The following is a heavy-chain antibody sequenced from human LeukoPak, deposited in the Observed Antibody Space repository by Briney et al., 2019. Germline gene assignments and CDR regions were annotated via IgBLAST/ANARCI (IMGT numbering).Heavy chain of an antibody. CDR2: ISYDGSNE. D-gene: IGHD3-10*01. CDR1: GFTFGGYA. Sequence: PGGSLRLSCAASGFTFGGYAMHWVRQAPGKGLGWVAVISYDGSNEYYADSVKGRFTISRDNSKNTLYLQMNSLSVEDTAVYYCARVGYYASGPFSYFDYWGQGTLVTVSS. J-gene: IGHJ4*02. V-gene: IGHV3-30-3*01. CDR3: ARVGYYASGPFSYFDY.